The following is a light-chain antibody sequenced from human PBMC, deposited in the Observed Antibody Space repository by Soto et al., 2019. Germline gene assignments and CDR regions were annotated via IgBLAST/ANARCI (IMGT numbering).Light chain of an antibody. CDR2: GAS. V-gene: IGKV1-39*01. Sequence: DIQMTQSPSSLSASVGDTVTVTCRASQSVVTYLNWYQQKPGKAPELLIYGASSLQSGVPSRFSGSGSRSDFTLTIKGLQPEDFATYYCQQSYRSPYTFGPGTKVDIK. J-gene: IGKJ2*01. CDR1: QSVVTY. CDR3: QQSYRSPYT.